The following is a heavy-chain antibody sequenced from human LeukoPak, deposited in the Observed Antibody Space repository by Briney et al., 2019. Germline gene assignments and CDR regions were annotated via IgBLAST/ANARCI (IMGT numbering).Heavy chain of an antibody. D-gene: IGHD2-15*01. CDR2: IYYGGST. CDR3: VRHATEYYYYYGMDV. J-gene: IGHJ6*02. Sequence: SETLSLTCTVSGGSISSYYWSWIRQPPGKGLEWIGYIYYGGSTNYNPSLKSRVTISVDTSKNQFSLKLSSVTAADTAVYYCVRHATEYYYYYGMDVWGQGTTVTVSS. CDR1: GGSISSYY. V-gene: IGHV4-59*08.